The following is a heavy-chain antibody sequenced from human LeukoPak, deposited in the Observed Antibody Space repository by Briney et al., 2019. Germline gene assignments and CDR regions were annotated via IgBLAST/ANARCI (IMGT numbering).Heavy chain of an antibody. CDR3: AKVGRRMVRGVIPDYFDY. Sequence: GGSLRLSCAASGFTFSSYGMHWVCQAPGKGLEWVAVISYDGSNKYYADSVKGRFTISRDNSKNTLYLQMNSLRAEDTAVYYCAKVGRRMVRGVIPDYFDYWGQGTLVTVSS. V-gene: IGHV3-30*18. J-gene: IGHJ4*02. CDR2: ISYDGSNK. D-gene: IGHD3-10*01. CDR1: GFTFSSYG.